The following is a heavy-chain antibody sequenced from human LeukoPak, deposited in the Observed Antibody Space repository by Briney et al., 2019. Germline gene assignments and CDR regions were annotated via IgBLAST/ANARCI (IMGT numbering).Heavy chain of an antibody. J-gene: IGHJ4*02. D-gene: IGHD3-22*01. CDR3: ARALADNRGYYLGFDY. CDR2: IKQDGSEK. CDR1: GFTFSTYW. V-gene: IGHV3-7*01. Sequence: GGSLRLSCAASGFTFSTYWMSWVRQAPGKGLEWVANIKQDGSEKYYVDSVKGRFTISRDNGKNSLYVQMNSLRPDDTAVYYCARALADNRGYYLGFDYWGRGTPVTVSS.